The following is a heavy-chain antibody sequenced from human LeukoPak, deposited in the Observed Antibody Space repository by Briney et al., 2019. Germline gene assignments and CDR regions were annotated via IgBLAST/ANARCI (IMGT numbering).Heavy chain of an antibody. CDR3: ARGGGPRATGYQNWFDP. CDR2: IYYSGST. D-gene: IGHD3-16*02. V-gene: IGHV4-39*07. CDR1: GGCFSSYY. J-gene: IGHJ5*02. Sequence: SETLSLTCAVYGGCFSSYYWGWIRQPPGKGREWIGSIYYSGSTYYNPSLKSRVTISVDTSKNQFSLKLSSVTAADTAVYYCARGGGPRATGYQNWFDPWGQGTLVTVSS.